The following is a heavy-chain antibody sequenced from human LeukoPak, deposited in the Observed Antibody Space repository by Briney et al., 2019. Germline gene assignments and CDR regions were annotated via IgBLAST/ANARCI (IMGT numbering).Heavy chain of an antibody. V-gene: IGHV4-4*09. CDR2: IYTSGST. CDR1: GGSSSSYY. CDR3: ARDIAVAGTSRLDP. J-gene: IGHJ5*02. Sequence: PSETLSLTCTVSGGSSSSYYWSWIRQPPGKGLEWIGYIYTSGSTNYNPSLKSRVTISVDTSKNQFSLKLSSVTAADTAVYYCARDIAVAGTSRLDPWGQGTLVTVSS. D-gene: IGHD6-19*01.